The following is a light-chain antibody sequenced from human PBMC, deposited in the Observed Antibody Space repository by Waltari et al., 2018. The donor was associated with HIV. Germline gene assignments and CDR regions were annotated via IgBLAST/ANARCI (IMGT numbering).Light chain of an antibody. CDR1: SSDVGGYNH. V-gene: IGLV2-8*01. CDR2: EVS. Sequence: QSALTQPPSASGSPGQSVTISCTGTSSDVGGYNHVSWYQQYPGKAPKLMIYEVSKRPSGVPDRFSGSKSGNTASLTGSGLQAEDEADYYCSSYAGSNNFVVFGGGTKLTVL. J-gene: IGLJ2*01. CDR3: SSYAGSNNFVV.